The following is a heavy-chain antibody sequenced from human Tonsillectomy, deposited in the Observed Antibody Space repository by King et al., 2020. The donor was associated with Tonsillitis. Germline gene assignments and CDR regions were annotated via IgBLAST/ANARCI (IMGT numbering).Heavy chain of an antibody. CDR2: IYYSGST. D-gene: IGHD2-15*01. CDR1: GGSISSYY. Sequence: VQLQESGPGLVKPSETLSLTCTVSGGSISSYYWSWIRQPPGKGLEWIGYIYYSGSTNYNPPLKSRVTIPVDTSKNQFSLKLSSVPAADTAVYYCARIIGGGPDYWGQGTLVTVSS. CDR3: ARIIGGGPDY. V-gene: IGHV4-59*01. J-gene: IGHJ4*02.